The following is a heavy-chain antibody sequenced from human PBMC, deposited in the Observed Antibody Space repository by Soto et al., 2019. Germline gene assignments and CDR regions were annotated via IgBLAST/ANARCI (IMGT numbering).Heavy chain of an antibody. V-gene: IGHV4-31*03. Sequence: PSETLCLTCTVSGGSISSGCYYWSWIRQHPGKGLEWIGYIYYSGSTYYNPSLKSRVTISVDTSKNQFSLKLSSVTAADTAVYYCVGSESLQYCFDYWGPGTLVTVSS. CDR1: GGSISSGCYY. CDR3: VGSESLQYCFDY. D-gene: IGHD6-19*01. CDR2: IYYSGST. J-gene: IGHJ4*01.